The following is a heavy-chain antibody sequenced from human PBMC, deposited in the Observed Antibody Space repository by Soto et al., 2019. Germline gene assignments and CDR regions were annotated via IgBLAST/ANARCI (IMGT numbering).Heavy chain of an antibody. CDR1: GFTFSSDG. J-gene: IGHJ4*02. CDR2: ISYDGINK. CDR3: ATDGVFGSGSSFDY. V-gene: IGHV3-30*03. Sequence: VPLVESGGGVVQPGRSLRLSCAASGFTFSSDGMHWVREAPGKGLEWVAVISYDGINKYYADSVRGRFTISRDNSNNTLYLQMNSLRAEVTAVYYCATDGVFGSGSSFDYWGQGTLVTVSS. D-gene: IGHD3-10*01.